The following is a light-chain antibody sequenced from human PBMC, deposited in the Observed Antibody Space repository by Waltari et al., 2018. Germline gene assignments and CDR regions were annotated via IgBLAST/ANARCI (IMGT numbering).Light chain of an antibody. CDR2: EDK. CDR3: QSYDSSTWV. J-gene: IGLJ3*02. V-gene: IGLV6-57*03. Sequence: NFMLTQPHSVSESLGKTVTIYCTRTSDRIARGYVQCYQQRPGSAPTTVIYEDKQRSSGVPDRFSGSIDSSSNSASLTISGLKTEDEADYYCQSYDSSTWVFGEGTKLTVL. CDR1: SDRIARGY.